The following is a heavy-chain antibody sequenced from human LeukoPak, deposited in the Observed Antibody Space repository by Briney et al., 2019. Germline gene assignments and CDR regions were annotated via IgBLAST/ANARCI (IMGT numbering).Heavy chain of an antibody. CDR1: GFSVSGNY. D-gene: IGHD4-11*01. CDR3: ARDSIMLTSAGYFDL. J-gene: IGHJ2*01. V-gene: IGHV3-53*01. CDR2: INTDYSS. Sequence: GGSLRLSCAVSGFSVSGNYMSWVRQAPGKGLEWVSIINTDYSSYYAESVKGRFTTSRDNSKNSVSLEMNSLRAEDTAVYYCARDSIMLTSAGYFDLWGRGALVTVSS.